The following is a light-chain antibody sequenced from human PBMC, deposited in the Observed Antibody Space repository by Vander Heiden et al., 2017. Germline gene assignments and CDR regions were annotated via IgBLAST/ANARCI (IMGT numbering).Light chain of an antibody. J-gene: IGKJ4*01. CDR3: MQALQTPPHT. CDR2: LGS. CDR1: QSLLHSNGYNY. V-gene: IGKV2-28*01. Sequence: DIVMTQSPLSLPVTPGEQASISCRSSQSLLHSNGYNYLDWYLQKPGQSPQLLIYLGSNRASGVPDRFSGSGSGTDFTLKISRVEAEDVGVYYCMQALQTPPHTFGGGTKVEIK.